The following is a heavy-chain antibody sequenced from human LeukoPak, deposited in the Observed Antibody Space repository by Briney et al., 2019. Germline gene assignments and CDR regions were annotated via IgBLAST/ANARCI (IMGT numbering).Heavy chain of an antibody. J-gene: IGHJ5*02. Sequence: GESLKISCQGSGYTFTTYWIAWVRQLPGKGLEWMGIIYPGDSDTRYSPSFQGQVTISADKSISTAYLQWSSLKASDTAMYYCARLGPTVTTIGWFDPWGQGTLVTVSS. V-gene: IGHV5-51*01. CDR1: GYTFTTYW. CDR3: ARLGPTVTTIGWFDP. CDR2: IYPGDSDT. D-gene: IGHD4-11*01.